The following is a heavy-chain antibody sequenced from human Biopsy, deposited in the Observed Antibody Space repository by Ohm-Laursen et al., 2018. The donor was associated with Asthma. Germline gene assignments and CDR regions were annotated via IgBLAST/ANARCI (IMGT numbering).Heavy chain of an antibody. V-gene: IGHV3-23*01. CDR3: ARGDSSNWSHYYFDY. CDR1: GFTFSSYA. Sequence: SLRLSCAASGFTFSSYALSWVRQAPGKGLEWVSGISGDAQRTYYADSVQGRVTISRDYSKNTLYLQMHSLRAEDTAVYYCARGDSSNWSHYYFDYWGQGTLVTVSS. D-gene: IGHD3-22*01. J-gene: IGHJ4*02. CDR2: ISGDAQRT.